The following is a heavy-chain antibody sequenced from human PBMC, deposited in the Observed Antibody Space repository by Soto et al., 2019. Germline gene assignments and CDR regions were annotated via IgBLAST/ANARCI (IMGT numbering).Heavy chain of an antibody. V-gene: IGHV3-23*01. Sequence: GGSLTLSCTASGFTFSTYEMTWVRLAPGKGLEWVSFISANGAETYYADSVKGRFTISRDNSKNTLYLQMNSLRAEDTAIYCCVKGGWCDYGGKGTLVTV. CDR3: VKGGWCDY. CDR2: ISANGAET. CDR1: GFTFSTYE. D-gene: IGHD2-21*01. J-gene: IGHJ4*02.